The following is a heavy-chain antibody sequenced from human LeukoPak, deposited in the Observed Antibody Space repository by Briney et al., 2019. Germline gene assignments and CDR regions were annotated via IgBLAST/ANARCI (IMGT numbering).Heavy chain of an antibody. D-gene: IGHD3-10*01. CDR2: MYHSGST. J-gene: IGHJ5*02. V-gene: IGHV4-38-2*02. Sequence: SSETLSLTCTVSGYSISSGHYWGWIRQPPGKGLEWIGSMYHSGSTYYNPPLKSRVTISEDTSKNQFSLKLRSVTAADTAVYYCARGPRFGELLWHWFDPWGQGTLVTASS. CDR1: GYSISSGHY. CDR3: ARGPRFGELLWHWFDP.